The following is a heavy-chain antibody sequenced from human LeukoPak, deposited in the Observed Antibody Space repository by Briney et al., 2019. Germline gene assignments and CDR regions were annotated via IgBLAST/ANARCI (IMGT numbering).Heavy chain of an antibody. CDR1: GYTLTELS. V-gene: IGHV1-24*01. J-gene: IGHJ6*02. CDR2: FDPEDGEA. CDR3: ATTHFSGLVAGGRWDYYYYGMDV. D-gene: IGHD2-15*01. Sequence: ASVKVSCKVSGYTLTELSMHWVRQAPGKGLEWMGGFDPEDGEAIYAQKFQGRVTMTEDTSTDTAYMELSSLRSEDTAVYYCATTHFSGLVAGGRWDYYYYGMDVWGQGTTVTVSS.